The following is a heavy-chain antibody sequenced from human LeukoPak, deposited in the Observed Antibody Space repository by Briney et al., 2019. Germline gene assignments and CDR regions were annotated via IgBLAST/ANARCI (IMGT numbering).Heavy chain of an antibody. V-gene: IGHV3-30-3*01. CDR3: ARDPRNVGLAP. CDR1: GFTFSSYA. J-gene: IGHJ5*02. Sequence: GRSLRLSCAASGFTFSSYAMHWVRQAPGKGLEWVAVISYDGSNKYYADSVKGRFTISRDNVKNTLYLQMNSLRVEDTAVYYCARDPRNVGLAPWGQGTLVTVSS. CDR2: ISYDGSNK. D-gene: IGHD2-15*01.